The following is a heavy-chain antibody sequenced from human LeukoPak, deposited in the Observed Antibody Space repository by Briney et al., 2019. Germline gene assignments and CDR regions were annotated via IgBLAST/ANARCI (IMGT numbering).Heavy chain of an antibody. D-gene: IGHD4-17*01. CDR2: IYYSGST. J-gene: IGHJ4*02. V-gene: IGHV4-39*01. CDR1: GGSISSSSYY. Sequence: MASETLSLTCTVSGGSISSSSYYWGWIRQPPGKGLEWIGSIYYSGSTYYNPSLKSRVTISVDTSKNQFSLKLSSVTAADTAAYYCASLTVTILAFDYWGQGTLVTVSS. CDR3: ASLTVTILAFDY.